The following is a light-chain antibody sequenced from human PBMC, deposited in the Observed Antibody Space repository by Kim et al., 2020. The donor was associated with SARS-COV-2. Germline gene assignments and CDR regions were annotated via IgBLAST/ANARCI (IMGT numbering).Light chain of an antibody. CDR3: QQRSSSMYT. J-gene: IGKJ2*01. Sequence: SLAPGEGATLPCRAGQSVSTYLAWYQQKPGQAPRLLIYEASNRATGIPARFSGSGSGTDFTLTISSLEPEDFAVYYCQQRSSSMYTFGQGTKLEIK. CDR1: QSVSTY. V-gene: IGKV3-11*01. CDR2: EAS.